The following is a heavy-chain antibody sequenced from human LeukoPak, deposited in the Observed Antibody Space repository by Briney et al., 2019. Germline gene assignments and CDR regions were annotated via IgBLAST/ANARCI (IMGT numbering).Heavy chain of an antibody. J-gene: IGHJ6*02. V-gene: IGHV3-23*01. CDR3: AKRTPLGYNYGMDV. CDR1: GFTFSSYA. CDR2: ISGSGGST. Sequence: PGGSLRLSCAASGFTFSSYAMSWVRQAPGKGLEWVSAISGSGGSTYYADSVKGRFTISRDNSKYTLYLQMNSLRAEDTAVYYCAKRTPLGYNYGMDVWGQGTTVTVSS.